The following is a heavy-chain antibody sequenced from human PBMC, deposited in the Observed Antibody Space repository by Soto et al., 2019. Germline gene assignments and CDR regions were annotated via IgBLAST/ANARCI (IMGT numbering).Heavy chain of an antibody. CDR2: INHSGST. V-gene: IGHV4-34*01. CDR1: GESFSGYY. Sequence: PSETLSLTCAVYGESFSGYYWSCIRQPPGKGLEWIVEINHSGSTNYNPHLKSRVTISVDTSKNKFSLKLSSVTAADTAVYYCATVLGSWTNWFDPSGQGTIVTASS. D-gene: IGHD3-16*01. CDR3: ATVLGSWTNWFDP. J-gene: IGHJ5*02.